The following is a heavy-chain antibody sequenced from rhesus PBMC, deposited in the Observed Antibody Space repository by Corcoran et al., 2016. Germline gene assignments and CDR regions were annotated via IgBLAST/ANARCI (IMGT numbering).Heavy chain of an antibody. Sequence: QVQLQESGPGLVKPSETLSLTCAVSGGSVSSSNWWSWIRQPPGKGLEWIGYIIGSSGSTYYNPSLKSRVTISTDTPKNHFSLKLSSVTAADTAVYYCARDTVTKGFDYWGQGVLVTVSS. CDR1: GGSVSSSNW. CDR2: IIGSSGST. D-gene: IGHD4-23*01. CDR3: ARDTVTKGFDY. J-gene: IGHJ4*01. V-gene: IGHV4-65*01.